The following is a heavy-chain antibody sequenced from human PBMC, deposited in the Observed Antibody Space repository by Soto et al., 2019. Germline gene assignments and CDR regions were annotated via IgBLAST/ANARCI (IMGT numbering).Heavy chain of an antibody. V-gene: IGHV1-18*01. CDR3: AGDMRGSSGLRDYYYYYGMDV. D-gene: IGHD6-13*01. CDR1: GYTFTSYG. Sequence: ASVKVSCKASGYTFTSYGISWVRQAPGQGLEWMGWISAYNGNTNYAQKLQGRVTMTTDTSTSTAYMELRSLRSDDTAVYYCAGDMRGSSGLRDYYYYYGMDVWGQGTTVTVAS. J-gene: IGHJ6*02. CDR2: ISAYNGNT.